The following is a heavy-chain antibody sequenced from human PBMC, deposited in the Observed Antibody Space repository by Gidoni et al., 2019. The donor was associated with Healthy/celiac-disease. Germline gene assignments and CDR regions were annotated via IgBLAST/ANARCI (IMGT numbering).Heavy chain of an antibody. J-gene: IGHJ6*03. D-gene: IGHD3-10*01. V-gene: IGHV1-69*08. CDR3: AGDQRGFMVWFGEVDYYYMDV. Sequence: QVQPVQSGAAVTKPGSSVKVSCKASGCTFSSYTSSWVRQAPGQGLEWMGRIIPMLGITNYATKFQGRVTITTDKSTRTAYMELGSLGSEDTAVYYCAGDQRGFMVWFGEVDYYYMDVWGKGTTVTVSS. CDR2: IIPMLGIT. CDR1: GCTFSSYT.